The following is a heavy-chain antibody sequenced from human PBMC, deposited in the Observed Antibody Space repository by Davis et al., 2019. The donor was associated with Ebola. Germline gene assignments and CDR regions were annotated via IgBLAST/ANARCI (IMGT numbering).Heavy chain of an antibody. Sequence: GESLKISCAASGFTFSNAWMNWVRQAPGKGLEWVGRIKSKTDGGTTDYAAPVKGRFTISRDDSKNTLYLQMNSLKTEDTAVYYCTTGPPYYDFWSGYYPYYFDYWGQGTLVTVSS. CDR2: IKSKTDGGTT. CDR3: TTGPPYYDFWSGYYPYYFDY. V-gene: IGHV3-15*07. D-gene: IGHD3-3*01. J-gene: IGHJ4*02. CDR1: GFTFSNAW.